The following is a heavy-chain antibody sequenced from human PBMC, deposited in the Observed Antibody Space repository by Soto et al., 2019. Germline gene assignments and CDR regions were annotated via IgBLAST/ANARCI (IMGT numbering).Heavy chain of an antibody. V-gene: IGHV3-74*01. CDR3: ARGWGNSYSYTLGY. CDR2: ISSDGSST. J-gene: IGHJ4*02. D-gene: IGHD5-18*01. CDR1: GFTFSSYW. Sequence: EVQLVESGGGLVQPGGSLRLSCAASGFTFSSYWMHWVRQAPGKGLVWVSRISSDGSSTTYADSVKGRFTISRDSAKNKLYLQLNSLRAEDTAVYYCARGWGNSYSYTLGYWGRGTLVTVSS.